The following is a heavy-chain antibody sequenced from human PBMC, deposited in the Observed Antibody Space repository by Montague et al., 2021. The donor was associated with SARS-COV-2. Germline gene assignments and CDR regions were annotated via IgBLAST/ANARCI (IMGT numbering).Heavy chain of an antibody. CDR1: GFTFSSYA. V-gene: IGHV3-23*01. D-gene: IGHD3-10*01. CDR3: AKGLNSGSYYSSYFDY. J-gene: IGHJ4*02. Sequence: SLRLSCAVSGFTFSSYAMSWVRQAPGKGLERVSVISGSGGSTYYADSVKGRFTISRDNSKNPLYLQMNSLRAEDTAVYYCAKGLNSGSYYSSYFDYWGQGTLVTVSS. CDR2: ISGSGGST.